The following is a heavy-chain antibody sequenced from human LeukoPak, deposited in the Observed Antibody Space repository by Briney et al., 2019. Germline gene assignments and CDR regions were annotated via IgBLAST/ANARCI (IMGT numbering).Heavy chain of an antibody. J-gene: IGHJ4*02. Sequence: SETLSLTCTVSGGSISIYYWSWIRQPPGKGLEWIGYIYYSGSTNYNPSLKSRVTISVDTSKNQFSLKLSSVTAADTAVSYCARTAVAGTGPLGYWGQGTLVTVSS. V-gene: IGHV4-59*01. CDR1: GGSISIYY. CDR3: ARTAVAGTGPLGY. CDR2: IYYSGST. D-gene: IGHD6-19*01.